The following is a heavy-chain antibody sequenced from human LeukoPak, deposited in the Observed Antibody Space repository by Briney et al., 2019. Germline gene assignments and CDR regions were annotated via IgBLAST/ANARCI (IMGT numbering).Heavy chain of an antibody. CDR3: ARGLGRDGRSWLVRFGY. CDR2: IYYTGDT. V-gene: IGHV4-39*01. J-gene: IGHJ4*02. CDR1: GGSISSSSSYY. Sequence: PSETLSLTCTVSGGSISSSSSYYWGWIRQPPGKGLEWIGSIYYTGDTYYNSSLKSRVTISVDTSKNQFSLKLSSVTAADTAVYYCARGLGRDGRSWLVRFGYWGQGTLVTVSS. D-gene: IGHD6-19*01.